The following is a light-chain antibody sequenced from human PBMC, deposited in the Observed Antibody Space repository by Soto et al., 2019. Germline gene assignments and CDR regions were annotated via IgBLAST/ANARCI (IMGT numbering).Light chain of an antibody. Sequence: DIVLTQTPLSSPVTLGQPASISCRSSQSLVHSDGNTYFNWLQQRPVQPPRLLIYKISKRFPGVTFSFSGCGSETDFTLKISRLEAEDVGDCYCMQATHSCTFGHGTKLDIK. CDR1: QSLVHSDGNTY. CDR3: MQATHSCT. V-gene: IGKV2-24*01. J-gene: IGKJ2*02. CDR2: KIS.